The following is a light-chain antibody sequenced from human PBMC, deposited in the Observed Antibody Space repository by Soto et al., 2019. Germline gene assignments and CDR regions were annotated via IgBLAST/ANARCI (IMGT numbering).Light chain of an antibody. J-gene: IGKJ1*01. CDR1: QSVSSY. CDR2: DAS. Sequence: EIVLTQSPATLSLSPGERATLSCRASQSVSSYLAWYQQKPGQAPRLLIYDASNRATGIPARFSGSGSGTGVTLIISSLEPEAFAVYYCQQRSNWPCTFGQGTKVEIK. CDR3: QQRSNWPCT. V-gene: IGKV3-11*01.